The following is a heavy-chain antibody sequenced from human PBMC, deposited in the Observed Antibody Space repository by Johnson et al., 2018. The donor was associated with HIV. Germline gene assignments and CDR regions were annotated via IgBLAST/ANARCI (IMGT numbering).Heavy chain of an antibody. D-gene: IGHD6-13*01. CDR2: IYSGGST. CDR3: ARDGKYSSIGPDAFDV. J-gene: IGHJ3*01. Sequence: QVQLVESGGVVVQPGGSLRLSCAASGFTFDDYAMHWVRQAPGKGLEWVSVIYSGGSTYYADSVKGRFTISRDHSENNLYLQMNSLRPEDTAVYFCARDGKYSSIGPDAFDVWGQGTMVAVSS. V-gene: IGHV3-NL1*01. CDR1: GFTFDDYA.